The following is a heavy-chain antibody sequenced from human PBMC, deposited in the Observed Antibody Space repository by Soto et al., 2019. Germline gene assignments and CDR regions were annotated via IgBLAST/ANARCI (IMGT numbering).Heavy chain of an antibody. CDR2: INPNSGGT. Sequence: ASVKVSCKASGYTFTGYYMHWVRQAPGQGLEWMGWINPNSGGTNYAQKFQGRATMTRDTSISTAYMELSRLRSDDTAVYYCARGLYQLPRTILDFDYWGQGTLVTV. V-gene: IGHV1-2*02. CDR3: ARGLYQLPRTILDFDY. D-gene: IGHD2-2*01. CDR1: GYTFTGYY. J-gene: IGHJ4*02.